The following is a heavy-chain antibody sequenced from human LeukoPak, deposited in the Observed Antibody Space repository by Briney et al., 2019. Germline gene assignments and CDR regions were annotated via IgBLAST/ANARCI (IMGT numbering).Heavy chain of an antibody. CDR2: ISGSGGST. D-gene: IGHD1-26*01. Sequence: GGSLRLSCAASGFTFSNYAMSWVRQAPGKGLQWVSTISGSGGSTYYADSVKGRFTISRDNAKNSLYLQMNSLRAEDTAVYYCARDSKSGSYGDYYYYGMDVWGQGTTVTVSS. V-gene: IGHV3-23*01. J-gene: IGHJ6*02. CDR1: GFTFSNYA. CDR3: ARDSKSGSYGDYYYYGMDV.